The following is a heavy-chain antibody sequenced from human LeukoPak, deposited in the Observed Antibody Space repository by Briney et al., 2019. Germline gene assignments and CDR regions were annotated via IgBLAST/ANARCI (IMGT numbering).Heavy chain of an antibody. V-gene: IGHV1-46*01. Sequence: GASVKVSCKASGYTFTSYYMHWVRQAPGQGLEWMGIINPSVGSTSYAQKFQGRVTMTRDTSTSTVYMELSSLRSEDTAVYYCARANWPGWYSSSWYGWFDPWGQGTLVTVSS. CDR3: ARANWPGWYSSSWYGWFDP. J-gene: IGHJ5*02. CDR1: GYTFTSYY. D-gene: IGHD6-13*01. CDR2: INPSVGST.